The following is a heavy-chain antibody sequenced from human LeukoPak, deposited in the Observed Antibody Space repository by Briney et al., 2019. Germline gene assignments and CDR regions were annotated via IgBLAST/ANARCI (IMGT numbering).Heavy chain of an antibody. D-gene: IGHD3-10*01. J-gene: IGHJ3*02. CDR2: INPNTGGT. CDR1: GYTLTGYY. CDR3: ARGVYGSGSYPDTFDI. Sequence: ASVKVSCKASGYTLTGYYMHWVRQAPGQGLEWMGRINPNTGGTNYAQKFQGRVTMTRDTSISTAYMELSRLRSDDTAVYYCARGVYGSGSYPDTFDIWGQGTMVTVSS. V-gene: IGHV1-2*02.